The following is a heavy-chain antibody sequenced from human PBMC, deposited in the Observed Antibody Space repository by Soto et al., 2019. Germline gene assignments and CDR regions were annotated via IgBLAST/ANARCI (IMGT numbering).Heavy chain of an antibody. CDR1: GGTMSRGSGY. CDR3: VRFWPPPYSDALTDYTDAFDY. D-gene: IGHD3-9*01. V-gene: IGHV4-30-4*01. J-gene: IGHJ4*02. Sequence: SEALSLSCSGSGGTMSRGSGYGSWLLQPQWKGLEWIGYIYDSGSTYYNPSLKSRVTISVDTSKNQFSLKLSSVTAADTAVYYCVRFWPPPYSDALTDYTDAFDYWGQGTLVT. CDR2: IYDSGST.